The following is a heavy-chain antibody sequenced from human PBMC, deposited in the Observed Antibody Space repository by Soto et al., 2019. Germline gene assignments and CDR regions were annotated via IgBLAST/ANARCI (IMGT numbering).Heavy chain of an antibody. D-gene: IGHD3-3*01. CDR1: GFTFSSYA. J-gene: IGHJ5*02. CDR3: ANADYDFWSGLNWFDP. V-gene: IGHV3-23*01. Sequence: EVQLLESGGGLVQPGGSLRLSCAASGFTFSSYAMSWVRQAPGKGLEWVSAISGSGGSTYYADSVKGRFTISRDNSKNTLYLQMNSLRAEDTAVYYCANADYDFWSGLNWFDPWGQGTLVTVSS. CDR2: ISGSGGST.